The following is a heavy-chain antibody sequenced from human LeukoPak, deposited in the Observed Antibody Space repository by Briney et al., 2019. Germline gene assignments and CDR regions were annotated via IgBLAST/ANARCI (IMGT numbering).Heavy chain of an antibody. CDR3: ARGYYSSSRIDY. CDR2: VNSDGSTT. Sequence: GGSLRLSCAASGXTFSDYWMHWVRQAPGKGLVWVSRVNSDGSTTNYADSVKGRFTISRDNAENTLYMRMNSLRPEDTAVYYCARGYYSSSRIDYWGQGTLVTVSS. D-gene: IGHD6-13*01. CDR1: GXTFSDYW. J-gene: IGHJ4*02. V-gene: IGHV3-74*01.